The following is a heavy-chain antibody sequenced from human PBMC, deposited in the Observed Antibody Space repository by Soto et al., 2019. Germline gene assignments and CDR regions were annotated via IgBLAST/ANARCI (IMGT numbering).Heavy chain of an antibody. CDR3: ASVETQRYYYGMDV. Sequence: QVQLVQSGAEVKKPGSSVKVSCKASGGTFSSYAISWVRQAPGQGLEWMGGIIPIFGTADYAQKFQGRDTITADESTSTAYRELSSLRSEDTAVYYCASVETQRYYYGMDVWGQGTTATVSS. CDR2: IIPIFGTA. D-gene: IGHD2-15*01. CDR1: GGTFSSYA. J-gene: IGHJ6*02. V-gene: IGHV1-69*12.